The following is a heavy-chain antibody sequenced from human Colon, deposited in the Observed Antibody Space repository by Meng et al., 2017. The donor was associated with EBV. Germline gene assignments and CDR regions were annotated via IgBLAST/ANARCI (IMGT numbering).Heavy chain of an antibody. J-gene: IGHJ5*01. D-gene: IGHD3-22*01. CDR1: GWSLSGNF. Sequence: QVHLKLWGAGLLKPSDTLSLTCAGFGWSLSGNFWTWIRQSPGEGLEWIGEIHHSGSTKYNPSLKNRVSISLDTSKKQFSLQLTSVTAADTAVYFCARDPAQEDFDTSGYMYDSWGPGTLVTVSS. V-gene: IGHV4-34*02. CDR3: ARDPAQEDFDTSGYMYDS. CDR2: IHHSGST.